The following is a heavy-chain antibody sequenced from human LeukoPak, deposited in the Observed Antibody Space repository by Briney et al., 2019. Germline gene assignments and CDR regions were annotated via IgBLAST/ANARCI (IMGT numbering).Heavy chain of an antibody. D-gene: IGHD1-26*01. V-gene: IGHV4-38-2*02. CDR1: GYSISSGYY. CDR2: IYHSGST. Sequence: SETLSLTCTVSGYSISSGYYWGWIRQPPGKGLEWIGSIYHSGSTYYNPSLKSRVTISVDTSKNQFSLKLSSVTAADTAVYYCARFYPSGSYDYFDYWGQGTLVTVSS. CDR3: ARFYPSGSYDYFDY. J-gene: IGHJ4*02.